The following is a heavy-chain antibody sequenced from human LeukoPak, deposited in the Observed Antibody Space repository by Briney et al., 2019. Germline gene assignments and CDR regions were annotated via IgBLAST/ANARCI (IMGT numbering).Heavy chain of an antibody. CDR2: VSGSGDGT. CDR1: GFTFSDYA. CDR3: ATDDDANYGFFGY. D-gene: IGHD4/OR15-4a*01. J-gene: IGHJ4*02. Sequence: PGGSLRLSCAASGFTFSDYAMSWVRQAPGKGLEWVSTVSGSGDGTYYADSAKGRFTISRDNSKNTLYLQLNSLRADDTALYYCATDDDANYGFFGYWGQGTLVTVSS. V-gene: IGHV3-23*01.